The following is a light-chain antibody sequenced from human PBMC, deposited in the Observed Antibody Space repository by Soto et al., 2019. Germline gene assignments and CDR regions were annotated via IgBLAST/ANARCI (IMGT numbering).Light chain of an antibody. CDR3: QQYDNYYT. V-gene: IGKV1-5*03. Sequence: DIQMTQSPSTLSASIGDRVTITCRASQSVRSWLAWYQQKAGKAPRLLIYKASSIESGVPSRFSGSGSGTEFTLTISSLQPDDSATYYCQQYDNYYTFGGGTKVDIK. CDR1: QSVRSW. CDR2: KAS. J-gene: IGKJ4*01.